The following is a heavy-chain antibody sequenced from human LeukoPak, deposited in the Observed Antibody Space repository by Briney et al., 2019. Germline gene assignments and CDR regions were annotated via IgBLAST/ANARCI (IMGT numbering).Heavy chain of an antibody. CDR2: IIPILGIA. D-gene: IGHD2-2*01. J-gene: IGHJ4*02. Sequence: ASVKVSCKASGGTFSSYAISWVRQAPGQGLEWMGRIIPILGIANYAQKFQGRVTITADKSTSTAYMELSSLRSEDTAVYYCARAIVVPAPDDYWGQGTLVTVSS. CDR3: ARAIVVPAPDDY. CDR1: GGTFSSYA. V-gene: IGHV1-69*04.